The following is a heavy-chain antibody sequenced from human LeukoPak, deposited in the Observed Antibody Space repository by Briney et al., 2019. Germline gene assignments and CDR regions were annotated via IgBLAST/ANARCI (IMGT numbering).Heavy chain of an antibody. D-gene: IGHD2-15*01. CDR2: IYHSGST. Sequence: SETLSLTCAVSGGSISGGGYSWSWIRQPPGKGLEWIGYIYHSGSTYYNPSLKSRVTISVDRSKNQFSLKLSSVTAADTAVYYCARAPPIGYCSGGSCYGWSDPWGQGTLVTVSS. CDR1: GGSISGGGYS. J-gene: IGHJ5*02. V-gene: IGHV4-30-2*01. CDR3: ARAPPIGYCSGGSCYGWSDP.